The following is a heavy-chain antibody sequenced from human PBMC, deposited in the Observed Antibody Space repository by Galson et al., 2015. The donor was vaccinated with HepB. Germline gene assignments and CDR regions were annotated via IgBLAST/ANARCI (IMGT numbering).Heavy chain of an antibody. CDR1: GGSISSYY. D-gene: IGHD2-2*02. V-gene: IGHV4-4*07. CDR3: AREGDIVVVPAAILGPYYMDV. J-gene: IGHJ6*03. CDR2: IYTRGST. Sequence: EPLSLTCTVSGGSISSYYWRWIRQPAGKGLERIGRIYTRGSTNYNPSLKRRVTMSVDTSKNQFSLMLSSVTAPATAVYYSAREGDIVVVPAAILGPYYMDVWGKGTTVTVSS.